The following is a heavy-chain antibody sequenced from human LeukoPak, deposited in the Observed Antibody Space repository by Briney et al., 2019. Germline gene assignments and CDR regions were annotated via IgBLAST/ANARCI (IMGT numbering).Heavy chain of an antibody. J-gene: IGHJ4*02. CDR2: IKQDGSEK. Sequence: PGGSLRLSCEASGFTFSSYWLSWVRQPPGKGLEWLANIKQDGSEKYYVDSVKGRFTISRDNAKNSLYLQTNSLRAEDTAVYFCARDLSGPSVYWGQGTLVIVSS. D-gene: IGHD2-15*01. CDR3: ARDLSGPSVY. CDR1: GFTFSSYW. V-gene: IGHV3-7*01.